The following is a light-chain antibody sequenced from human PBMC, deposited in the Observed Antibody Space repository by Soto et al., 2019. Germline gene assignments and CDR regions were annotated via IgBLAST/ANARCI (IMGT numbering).Light chain of an antibody. CDR3: QQLNGYQLT. V-gene: IGKV1-9*01. CDR2: SAS. Sequence: DIQLTQSPSFLSASAGDKVTITCRASQGISTYLAWYQQKPGKAPKLLIYSASTLQSGVPSRFSGSGSGTEFTLTINSLQPEDFATYYCQQLNGYQLTFGGGTKVDIK. J-gene: IGKJ4*01. CDR1: QGISTY.